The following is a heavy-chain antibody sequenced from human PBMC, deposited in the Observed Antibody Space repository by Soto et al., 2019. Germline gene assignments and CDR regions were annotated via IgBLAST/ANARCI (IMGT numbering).Heavy chain of an antibody. CDR1: GYSFTSYW. V-gene: IGHV5-51*01. D-gene: IGHD3-10*01. J-gene: IGHJ6*03. CDR3: ARHRDLPMVRGVPEWGYYYYYMDV. Sequence: PGESLKISCKGSGYSFTSYWIGWVRQMPGKGLKWMGIIYPGDSDTRYSPSFQGQVTISADKSISTAYLQWSSLKASDTAMYYCARHRDLPMVRGVPEWGYYYYYMDVWGKGTTVTVSS. CDR2: IYPGDSDT.